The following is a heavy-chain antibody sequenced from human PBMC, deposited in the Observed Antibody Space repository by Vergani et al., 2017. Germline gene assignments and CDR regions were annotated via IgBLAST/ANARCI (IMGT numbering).Heavy chain of an antibody. CDR3: AKVGRGYYLYYY. CDR1: GFTFSSYA. CDR2: ISGSGGSK. J-gene: IGHJ4*02. D-gene: IGHD2/OR15-2a*01. V-gene: IGHV3-23*01. Sequence: EVQLLESGGGLVQPGGSLRLSCAASGFTFSSYAMSWVRQAPGKGLEWVSAISGSGGSKYYADSVKGRFTISRDNSKNTLYLQMNSLMAEDTAVYYCAKVGRGYYLYYYWGQGTLVTVSS.